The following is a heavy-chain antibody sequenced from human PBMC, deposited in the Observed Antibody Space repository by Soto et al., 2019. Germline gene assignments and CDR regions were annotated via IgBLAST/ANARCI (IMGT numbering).Heavy chain of an antibody. D-gene: IGHD3-10*01. CDR1: GFTFSSYA. Sequence: PGGSLRLSCAASGFTFSSYAMSWVRQAPGKGLEWVSAIRDNGSNKYYADSVKGRFTISRDNSKNTLYLQMNSLRAEDTAVYYCARDPGSYSHNWFEPWGQGTLVTVSS. CDR3: ARDPGSYSHNWFEP. V-gene: IGHV3-23*01. CDR2: IRDNGSNK. J-gene: IGHJ5*02.